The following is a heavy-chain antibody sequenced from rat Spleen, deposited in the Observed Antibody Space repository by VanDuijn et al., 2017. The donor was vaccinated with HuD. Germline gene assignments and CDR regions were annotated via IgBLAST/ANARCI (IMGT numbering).Heavy chain of an antibody. V-gene: IGHV5-31*01. CDR3: ARHWGY. Sequence: EVQLVESGGGLVQPGRSLKLSCVASGFTFNNYWMTWVRKAPGKGLEWVASISNNGASTYYQDSVKGRFTISRDNAKSTLYLQMGSLRSEDTATYYCARHWGYWGQGVMVTVSS. CDR1: GFTFNNYW. J-gene: IGHJ2*01. D-gene: IGHD4-6*01. CDR2: ISNNGAST.